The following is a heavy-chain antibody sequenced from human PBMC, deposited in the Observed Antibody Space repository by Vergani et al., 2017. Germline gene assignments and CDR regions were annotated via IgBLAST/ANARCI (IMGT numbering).Heavy chain of an antibody. CDR2: IWYVGSNK. Sequence: QVQLVESGGGVVQPGRSLRLSCAASGFTFSSYGMHWVRQAPGKGLEWVAVIWYVGSNKYYADSVKGRFTISRDNSKNTLYLQMNSLRAEDTSVYYCAREGISAFDIWGQGTMVTVSS. CDR3: AREGISAFDI. CDR1: GFTFSSYG. V-gene: IGHV3-33*08. J-gene: IGHJ3*02. D-gene: IGHD6-13*01.